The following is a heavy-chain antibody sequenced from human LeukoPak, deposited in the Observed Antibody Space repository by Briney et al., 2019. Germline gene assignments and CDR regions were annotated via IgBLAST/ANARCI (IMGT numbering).Heavy chain of an antibody. Sequence: ASVNVSCKASGYTFTGYYIHWVRQPPGQGLEWMGWINPNSGGTNYAQKFQGRVTMTRATSISTAYMELSRLRSDDTAVYYCARADSSDNGNWGDFWGQGTLVTVSS. CDR1: GYTFTGYY. J-gene: IGHJ4*02. CDR3: ARADSSDNGNWGDF. CDR2: INPNSGGT. V-gene: IGHV1-2*02. D-gene: IGHD7-27*01.